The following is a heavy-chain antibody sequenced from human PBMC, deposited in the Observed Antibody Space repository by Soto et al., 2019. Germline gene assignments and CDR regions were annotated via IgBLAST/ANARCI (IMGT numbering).Heavy chain of an antibody. J-gene: IGHJ4*02. CDR3: ARGSYSSAWYFDY. Sequence: SETLSLTCTVSGGSISSYYWSWIRQPPGKGLEWIGYIYYSGSTSYNPSLKSRVTISVDTSKNRFSLKLSSATAADTAVYYCARGSYSSAWYFDYWGQGTLVTVSS. D-gene: IGHD6-19*01. CDR1: GGSISSYY. V-gene: IGHV4-59*01. CDR2: IYYSGST.